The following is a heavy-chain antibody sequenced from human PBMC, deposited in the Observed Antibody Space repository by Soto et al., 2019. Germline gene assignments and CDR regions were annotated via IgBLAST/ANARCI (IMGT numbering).Heavy chain of an antibody. CDR2: ISAYNGNT. V-gene: IGHV1-18*01. Sequence: GASVKVSCKASGYTFTCYGISWVRQAPGQGLEWMGWISAYNGNTNYAQKLQGRVTMTTDTSTSTAYMELRSLRSDDTAVYYCAREITMVRGVIMGMDVWGQGTTVTVSS. J-gene: IGHJ6*02. CDR1: GYTFTCYG. D-gene: IGHD3-10*01. CDR3: AREITMVRGVIMGMDV.